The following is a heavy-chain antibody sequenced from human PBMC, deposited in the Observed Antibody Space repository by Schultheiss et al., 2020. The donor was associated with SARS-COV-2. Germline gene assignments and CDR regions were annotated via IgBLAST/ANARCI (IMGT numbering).Heavy chain of an antibody. V-gene: IGHV4-61*09. CDR3: AKGGLGDFDY. D-gene: IGHD3-16*01. CDR2: LHTSGST. Sequence: SETLSLTCTVSGGSISSGNYYWSWIRQPAGKGLEWIGHLHTSGSTNYSPSLKSRVTISVDTSKNQFSLKLSSVTAADTAVYYCAKGGLGDFDYWGQGTLVTVSS. CDR1: GGSISSGNYY. J-gene: IGHJ4*02.